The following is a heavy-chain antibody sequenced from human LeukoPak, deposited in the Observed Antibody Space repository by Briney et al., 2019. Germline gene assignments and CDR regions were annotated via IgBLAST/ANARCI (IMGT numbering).Heavy chain of an antibody. CDR2: IYYGGST. CDR1: GGSISSFY. V-gene: IGHV4-59*08. CDR3: ARGITRMDV. J-gene: IGHJ6*02. Sequence: PSETASLTCTVSGGSISSFYWSWIRQPPGKGLEWIGNIYYGGSTNYNPSLKSRVTISVGTSKNQFSLNLSSVTAADTAVYYCARGITRMDVWGQGTTVTVSS.